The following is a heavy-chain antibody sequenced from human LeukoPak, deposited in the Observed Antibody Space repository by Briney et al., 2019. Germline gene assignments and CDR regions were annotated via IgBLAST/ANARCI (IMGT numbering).Heavy chain of an antibody. V-gene: IGHV4-61*02. CDR3: ASGSYLTPFDY. J-gene: IGHJ4*02. CDR2: IYTSGST. CDR1: GGSISSGSYY. Sequence: SETLSLTCTVSGGSISSGSYYWSWIRQPAGKGLEWIGRIYTSGSTNYNPSLKSRVTISVDTSKNQFSLKLSSVTAADTAVYYCASGSYLTPFDYWGQGTLVTVSS. D-gene: IGHD1-26*01.